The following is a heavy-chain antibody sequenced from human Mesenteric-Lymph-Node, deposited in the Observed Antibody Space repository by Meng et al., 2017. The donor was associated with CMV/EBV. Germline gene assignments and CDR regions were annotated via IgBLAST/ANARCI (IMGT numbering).Heavy chain of an antibody. CDR2: VSYDGSDK. CDR3: AKDITDFGVAGRGMDV. J-gene: IGHJ6*02. Sequence: GGSLRLSCTASGFPFADNPMSWVRQAPGKGLEWVSVVSYDGSDKYYVDSVKGRFTISRDNSKNMLYLQMNSLRAEDTAVYYCAKDITDFGVAGRGMDVWGQGITVTVSS. D-gene: IGHD3-3*01. V-gene: IGHV3-30*04. CDR1: GFPFADNP.